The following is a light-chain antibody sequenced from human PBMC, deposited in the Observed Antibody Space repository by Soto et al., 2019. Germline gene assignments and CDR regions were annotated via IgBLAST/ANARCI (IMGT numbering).Light chain of an antibody. CDR2: KTS. V-gene: IGKV1-5*03. CDR1: QSIGVW. J-gene: IGKJ1*01. Sequence: DIQLTQSPSTLSASVGDRVTITCRASQSIGVWLTWYQQKPGKAPNFLIYKTSTLESGVPSRFSGSGSGTEFTLTISSLQPDDFAPHHFQYYDNYSLTFGQGTKVEIK. CDR3: QYYDNYSLT.